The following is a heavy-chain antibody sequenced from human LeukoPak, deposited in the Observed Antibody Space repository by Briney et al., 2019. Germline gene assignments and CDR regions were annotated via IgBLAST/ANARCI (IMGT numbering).Heavy chain of an antibody. CDR3: ARLLGYCSSTSCYSYYGMDV. V-gene: IGHV1-2*02. D-gene: IGHD2-2*01. CDR1: GYTFTGYY. CDR2: INPNSGGT. J-gene: IGHJ6*02. Sequence: ASVKVSCKAFGYTFTGYYMHWVRQAPGQGLEWMGWINPNSGGTNYAQKFQGRVTMTRDTSISTAYMELSRLRSDDTAVYYCARLLGYCSSTSCYSYYGMDVWGQGTTVTVSS.